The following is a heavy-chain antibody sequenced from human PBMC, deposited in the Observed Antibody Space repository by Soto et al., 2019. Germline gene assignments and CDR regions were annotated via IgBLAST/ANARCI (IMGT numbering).Heavy chain of an antibody. CDR2: IWYDGSNK. CDR1: GFTFSSYG. CDR3: ARDWVIAAAGTMDY. V-gene: IGHV3-33*01. Sequence: GGSLRLSCAASGFTFSSYGMHWGHQAPGKGLEWVAVIWYDGSNKYYADSVKGRFTISRDNSKNALYLQMNSLRAEDTAVYYCARDWVIAAAGTMDYWGQGTLVTSPQ. J-gene: IGHJ4*02. D-gene: IGHD6-13*01.